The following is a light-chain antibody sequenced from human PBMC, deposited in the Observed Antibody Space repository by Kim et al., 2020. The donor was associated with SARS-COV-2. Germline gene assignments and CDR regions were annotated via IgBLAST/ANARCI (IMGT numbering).Light chain of an antibody. CDR1: QSVSSN. V-gene: IGKV3-15*01. CDR2: GAS. CDR3: QQYNNWPPGIT. J-gene: IGKJ3*01. Sequence: PGERAPLSCRASQSVSSNLAWYQQKPGQAPRLLIYGASTRATGIPARFSGSGSGTEFTLTISSLQSEDFAVYYCQQYNNWPPGITFGPGTKVDIK.